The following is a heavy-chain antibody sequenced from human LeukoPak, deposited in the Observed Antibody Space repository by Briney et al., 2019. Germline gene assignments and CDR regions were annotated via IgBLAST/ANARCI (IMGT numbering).Heavy chain of an antibody. J-gene: IGHJ4*02. CDR2: ISSSSSTI. D-gene: IGHD6-19*01. Sequence: GGSLRLSCAASGYTFSSYEMNWVRQAPGKGLEWVSYISSSSSTIYYADSVKGRFTISRDNAKNSLYLQMNSLRAEDTAVYYCARGSGIAVAYWGQGTLVTVSS. CDR1: GYTFSSYE. CDR3: ARGSGIAVAY. V-gene: IGHV3-48*01.